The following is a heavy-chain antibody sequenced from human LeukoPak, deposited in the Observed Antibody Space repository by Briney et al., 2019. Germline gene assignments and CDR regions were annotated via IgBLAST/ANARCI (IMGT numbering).Heavy chain of an antibody. D-gene: IGHD2-2*01. Sequence: GGSLRLSCAASGFTFSSYGMHWVRPAPGKGLEWVAVIWYDGSNKYYADSVKGRFTISRDNSKNTLYLQMNSLRAEDTAVYYCARDLVPAAAWDYYGMDVWGQGTTVTVSS. CDR1: GFTFSSYG. V-gene: IGHV3-33*01. J-gene: IGHJ6*02. CDR2: IWYDGSNK. CDR3: ARDLVPAAAWDYYGMDV.